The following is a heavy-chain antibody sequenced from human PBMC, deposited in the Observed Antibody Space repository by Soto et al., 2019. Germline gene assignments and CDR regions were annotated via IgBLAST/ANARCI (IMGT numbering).Heavy chain of an antibody. CDR3: ARLKNEGAFDI. CDR1: GWSFTSYW. D-gene: IGHD1-1*01. CDR2: IYPGDSDT. Sequence: GETLKISYKGSGWSFTSYWICWVRQMPGKGLEWMGIIYPGDSDTRYSPSFQGQVTTSADKTISTAYLQWSSLKASDTAMYYCARLKNEGAFDIWGQGTMVTVSS. V-gene: IGHV5-51*01. J-gene: IGHJ3*02.